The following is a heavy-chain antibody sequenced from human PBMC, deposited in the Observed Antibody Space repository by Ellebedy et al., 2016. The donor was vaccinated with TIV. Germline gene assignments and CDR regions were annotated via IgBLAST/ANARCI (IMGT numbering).Heavy chain of an antibody. CDR1: GFTFSSYW. CDR2: VNSDGSST. J-gene: IGHJ3*02. V-gene: IGHV3-74*01. Sequence: PGGSLRLSCAASGFTFSSYWMHWVRQAPGKGLVWVARVNSDGSSTRYADSVEGRFTISRDNAKNTLNLQMNSLRAEDTAVYYCVREGLYCSGDTCYSATFDIWGQGTMVTVSS. D-gene: IGHD2-15*01. CDR3: VREGLYCSGDTCYSATFDI.